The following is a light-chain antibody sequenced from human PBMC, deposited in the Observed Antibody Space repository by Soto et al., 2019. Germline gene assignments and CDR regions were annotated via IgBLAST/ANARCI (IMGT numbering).Light chain of an antibody. V-gene: IGKV3-20*01. CDR1: QSVGSSY. CDR3: QQYISSPLT. J-gene: IGKJ4*01. CDR2: GAS. Sequence: EIVLTQSPGTLSLSPGERATLSCRASQSVGSSYLAWYQQKPGQAPRLLIYGASSRATGIPDRFSASGSGTDFALTISRLEPEDVAVYYCQQYISSPLTFGGGTKVDIK.